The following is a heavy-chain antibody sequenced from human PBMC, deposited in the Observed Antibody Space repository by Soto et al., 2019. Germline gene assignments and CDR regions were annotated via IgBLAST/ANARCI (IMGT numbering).Heavy chain of an antibody. Sequence: QVQLQESGPGLVKPSQTLSLTCTVSGGSISSGGYYWSWIRQHPGKGLEWIGYIYYSGSTYYNPSLTSRVTISVDTSKNQCSLKLSSVTAADTAVYYCARGGRRSPVMDVWGQGTTVTVSS. CDR3: ARGGRRSPVMDV. V-gene: IGHV4-31*03. CDR2: IYYSGST. CDR1: GGSISSGGYY. J-gene: IGHJ6*02.